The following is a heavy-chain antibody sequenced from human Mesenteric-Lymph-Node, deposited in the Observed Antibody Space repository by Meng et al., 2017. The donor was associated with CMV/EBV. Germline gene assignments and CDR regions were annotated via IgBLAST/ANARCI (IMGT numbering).Heavy chain of an antibody. D-gene: IGHD2-2*02. Sequence: SETLSLTCTVSGGSISSSSYYWGWIRQPPGKGLEWIGSIYYSGSTYHNPSLKSRVTISVDTSKNQFSLKLSSVTAADTAAYYCASEKVVPAAITVGSYYYYYYGMDVWGQGTTVTVSS. CDR3: ASEKVVPAAITVGSYYYYYYGMDV. J-gene: IGHJ6*02. CDR1: GGSISSSSYY. CDR2: IYYSGST. V-gene: IGHV4-39*07.